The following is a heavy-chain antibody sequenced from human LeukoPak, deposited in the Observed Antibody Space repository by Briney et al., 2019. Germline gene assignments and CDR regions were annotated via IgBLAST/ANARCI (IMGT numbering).Heavy chain of an antibody. CDR1: GYTFTSYG. CDR2: ISAYNGNT. D-gene: IGHD3-9*01. V-gene: IGHV1-18*01. J-gene: IGHJ4*02. Sequence: ASVKVSCKASGYTFTSYGISWVRQAPGQGLEWMGWISAYNGNTNYAQKLQGRVTMTTDTSTSTAYMELRSLRSDDTAVYYCARVPTYYDILTGYCMVRFDYWGQGTLVTVSS. CDR3: ARVPTYYDILTGYCMVRFDY.